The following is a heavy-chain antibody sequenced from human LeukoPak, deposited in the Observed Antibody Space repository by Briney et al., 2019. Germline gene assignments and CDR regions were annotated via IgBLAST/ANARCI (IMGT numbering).Heavy chain of an antibody. J-gene: IGHJ5*02. D-gene: IGHD4-17*01. CDR2: INSDGSST. V-gene: IGHV3-74*01. CDR3: ARVFGDDYGDDWFDP. CDR1: GFTFSSYW. Sequence: HTGGSLRLSCAASGFTFSSYWMHWVRQAPGEGLVWVSRINSDGSSTSYADSVKGRFTISRDNAKNTLYLQMNSLRAEDTAVYYCARVFGDDYGDDWFDPWGQGTLVTVSS.